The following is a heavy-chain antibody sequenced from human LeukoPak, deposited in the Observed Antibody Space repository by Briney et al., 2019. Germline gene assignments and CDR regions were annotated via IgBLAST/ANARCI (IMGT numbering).Heavy chain of an antibody. D-gene: IGHD6-25*01. CDR3: ASQPSGWFDP. Sequence: SETLSLTCTVSGGSISSSSYYWGWIRQPPGKELEWIGSIYYSGSTYYNPSLKSRVTISVDTSKNQFSLKLSSVTAADTAVYYCASQPSGWFDPWGQGTLVTVSS. V-gene: IGHV4-39*01. CDR1: GGSISSSSYY. J-gene: IGHJ5*02. CDR2: IYYSGST.